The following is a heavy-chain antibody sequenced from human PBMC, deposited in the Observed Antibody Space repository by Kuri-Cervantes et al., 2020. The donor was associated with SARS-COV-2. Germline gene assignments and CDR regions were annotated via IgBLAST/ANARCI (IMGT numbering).Heavy chain of an antibody. Sequence: GGSLRLSCAASGFTFSSYAMSWVRQAPGKGLEWVAVISYDGSNKYYADSVKGRFTISGDNSKNTLYLQMNSLRAEDTAVYYCAKALRVVVVAATDLFDYWGQGTLVTVSS. J-gene: IGHJ4*02. CDR3: AKALRVVVVAATDLFDY. D-gene: IGHD2-15*01. CDR1: GFTFSSYA. CDR2: ISYDGSNK. V-gene: IGHV3-30*18.